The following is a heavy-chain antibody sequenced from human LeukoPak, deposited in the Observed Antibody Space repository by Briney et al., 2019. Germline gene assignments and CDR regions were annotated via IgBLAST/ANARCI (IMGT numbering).Heavy chain of an antibody. J-gene: IGHJ4*02. CDR2: ISGSGGST. CDR1: GFTFSSYA. CDR3: RVVVRGVISAAQKDSDY. Sequence: PGGSLKLSCAASGFTFSSYAMSWVRQAPGKGLEWVSAISGSGGSTYYADSVKGRFTISRDNSKNTLYLQMNSLRAEDTAVYYCRVVVRGVISAAQKDSDYWGQGTLVTVSS. V-gene: IGHV3-23*01. D-gene: IGHD3-10*01.